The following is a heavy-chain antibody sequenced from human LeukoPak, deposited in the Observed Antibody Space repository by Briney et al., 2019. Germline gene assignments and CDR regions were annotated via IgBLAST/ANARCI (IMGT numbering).Heavy chain of an antibody. CDR1: GFTFSSYA. V-gene: IGHV3-64*01. J-gene: IGHJ4*02. Sequence: GGSLRLSCAASGFTFSSYAMHWVRQAPGKGLGYVSAISSNGGSTYYANSVKGRFTISRDNSKNTLYLQMGSLRAEDMAVYYCAREDILTGETDYWGQGTLVTVSS. D-gene: IGHD3-9*01. CDR3: AREDILTGETDY. CDR2: ISSNGGST.